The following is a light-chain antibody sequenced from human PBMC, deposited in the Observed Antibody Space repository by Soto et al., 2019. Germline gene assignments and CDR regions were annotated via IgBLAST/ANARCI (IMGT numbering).Light chain of an antibody. CDR1: QSVSSY. CDR2: DAS. J-gene: IGKJ1*01. Sequence: EIVLTQSPATLSLSPGERATLSCRASQSVSSYLAWYQQKPGQAPRLLIYDASNRATDIPSRFSGSGSGTDFTLTISSLEPADFEVSRWLQRSGWPWTFGQGTKVEIK. CDR3: LQRSGWPWT. V-gene: IGKV3-11*01.